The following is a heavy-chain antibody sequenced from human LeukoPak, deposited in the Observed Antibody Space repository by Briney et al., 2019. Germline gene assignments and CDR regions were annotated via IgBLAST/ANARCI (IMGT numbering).Heavy chain of an antibody. J-gene: IGHJ3*02. CDR2: IYYSGYP. V-gene: IGHV4-59*08. Sequence: SETLSLTCTVSGGSISSHYWTWIRQPPGKGLEWIAYIYYSGYPNYNPSLKSRVTISVDRSKSQFSLKLSSVTAADTAVYYCARAPASDVVVAFDACDIWGQGTMVTVSS. CDR1: GGSISSHY. D-gene: IGHD2-2*01. CDR3: ARAPASDVVVAFDACDI.